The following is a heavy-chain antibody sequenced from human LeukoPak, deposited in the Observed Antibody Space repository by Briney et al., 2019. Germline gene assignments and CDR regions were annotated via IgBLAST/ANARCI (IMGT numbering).Heavy chain of an antibody. D-gene: IGHD3-22*01. V-gene: IGHV4-39*01. CDR3: ERIYYDSCGYYWFDR. Sequence: PSETLSLTCTVSGVSIISTIFYWGWIRHPPGKGLAWLGSIYHIGSTYDNPSLKSRLTISVDMSKNQFSLKLSSVTAADTDVYYCERIYYDSCGYYWFDRWGQGTLVTVSS. CDR1: GVSIISTIFY. CDR2: IYHIGST. J-gene: IGHJ5*02.